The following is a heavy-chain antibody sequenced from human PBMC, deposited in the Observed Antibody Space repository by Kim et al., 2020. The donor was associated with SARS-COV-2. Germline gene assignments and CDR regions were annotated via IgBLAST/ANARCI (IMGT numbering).Heavy chain of an antibody. V-gene: IGHV4-39*07. CDR2: IYYSGST. J-gene: IGHJ5*02. Sequence: SETLSLTCTVSGGSISSSSYYWGWIRQPPGKGLEWIGSIYYSGSTYYNPSLKSRVTISVDTSKNQFSLKLSSVTAADTAVYYCARDVEGYFDWLLSVGWFDPWGQGTLVTVSS. CDR3: ARDVEGYFDWLLSVGWFDP. D-gene: IGHD3-9*01. CDR1: GGSISSSSYY.